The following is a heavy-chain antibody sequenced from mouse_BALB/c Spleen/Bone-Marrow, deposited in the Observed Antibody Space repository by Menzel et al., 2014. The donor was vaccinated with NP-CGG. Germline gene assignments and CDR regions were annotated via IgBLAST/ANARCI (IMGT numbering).Heavy chain of an antibody. CDR3: ARQRGYAYAMDY. Sequence: EVQLVESGGGLVEPGGSLKLSCAASGFAFSGYDMSWVRQTPEKRLEWVAYISSGGSNTYYPDTVKGRFTISRDNAKNTLYLQMNSLKSEDTAMYYCARQRGYAYAMDYWGQGTSVTVSS. CDR1: GFAFSGYD. J-gene: IGHJ4*01. V-gene: IGHV5-12-1*01. D-gene: IGHD2-2*01. CDR2: ISSGGSNT.